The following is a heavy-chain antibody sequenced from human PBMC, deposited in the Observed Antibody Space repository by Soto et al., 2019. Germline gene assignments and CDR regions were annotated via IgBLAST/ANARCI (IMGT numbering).Heavy chain of an antibody. Sequence: ASVKVSCKASGYTFTSYAMNWVRQAPGQGLEWMGWINTNTGNPTYAQGFTGRFVFSLDTSVSTAYLQICSLKAEDTAVYYCASAYSSGWYGRDFYYYYGMDVCGQGPTVTVSS. V-gene: IGHV7-4-1*01. CDR3: ASAYSSGWYGRDFYYYYGMDV. CDR1: GYTFTSYA. D-gene: IGHD6-19*01. CDR2: INTNTGNP. J-gene: IGHJ6*02.